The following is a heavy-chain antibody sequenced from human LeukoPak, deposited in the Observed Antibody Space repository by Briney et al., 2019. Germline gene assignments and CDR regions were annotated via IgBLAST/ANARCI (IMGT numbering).Heavy chain of an antibody. CDR1: GITVNSTY. D-gene: IGHD6-19*01. J-gene: IGHJ6*02. Sequence: GGSLRLSCAASGITVNSTYISWVRQAPGKGLEWVSVAYSDGNTYYAGSVKGRFTISRDNSKNTLFLQMNSLRAEDTAVYYCARLFGSGWPGYFYYAMDVWGQGTTVTVSS. CDR2: AYSDGNT. V-gene: IGHV3-66*04. CDR3: ARLFGSGWPGYFYYAMDV.